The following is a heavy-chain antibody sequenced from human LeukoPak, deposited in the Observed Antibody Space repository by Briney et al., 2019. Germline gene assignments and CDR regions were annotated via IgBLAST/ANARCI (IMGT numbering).Heavy chain of an antibody. CDR2: VYYSGST. CDR3: ASQWLADY. D-gene: IGHD6-19*01. CDR1: GGSICSSSYY. Sequence: PSETLSLTXTVSGGSICSSSYYWGWIGQPPGKGLEWIGSVYYSGSTYYNPSLKSRVTISVDTSKNQFSLKLSSVTAADTAVYYCASQWLADYWGQGTLVTVSS. V-gene: IGHV4-39*01. J-gene: IGHJ4*02.